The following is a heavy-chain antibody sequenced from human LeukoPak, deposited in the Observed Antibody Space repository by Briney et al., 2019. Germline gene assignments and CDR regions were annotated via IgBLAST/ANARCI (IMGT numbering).Heavy chain of an antibody. V-gene: IGHV3-11*01. CDR3: ARDYLREASSDY. J-gene: IGHJ4*02. Sequence: GGSLRLSCAASGLTFSDYYMSWIRQAPGKGLEWVSYISSSGSTIYYADSVKGRFTISRDNAKNSLYLQMNSLRAEGTAVYYCARDYLREASSDYWGQGTLVTVSS. CDR2: ISSSGSTI. CDR1: GLTFSDYY. D-gene: IGHD1-26*01.